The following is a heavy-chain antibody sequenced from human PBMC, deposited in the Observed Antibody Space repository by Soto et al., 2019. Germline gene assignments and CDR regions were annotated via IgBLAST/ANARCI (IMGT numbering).Heavy chain of an antibody. Sequence: GASVKVSCKASGYTFTSYYMHWVRQAPGQGLEWMGIINPSGGSTSYADTVKGRFTISRDSSKNTLYMQMNSLRVEDTGTYYCAKGSASARPYYFDSWGQGSLVTVSS. J-gene: IGHJ4*02. CDR3: AKGSASARPYYFDS. D-gene: IGHD6-6*01. CDR1: GYTFTSYY. CDR2: INPSGGST. V-gene: IGHV1-46*04.